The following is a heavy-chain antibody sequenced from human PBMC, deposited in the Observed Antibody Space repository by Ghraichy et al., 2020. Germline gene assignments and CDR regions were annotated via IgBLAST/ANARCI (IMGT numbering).Heavy chain of an antibody. CDR1: GGSISSSSYY. Sequence: SETLSLTCTVSGGSISSSSYYWGWIRQPPGKGLEWIGSIYYSGSTYYNPSLKSRVTISVDTSKNQFSLKLSSVTAADTAVYYCARLPYVFYFDYWGQGTLVTVSS. V-gene: IGHV4-39*01. CDR3: ARLPYVFYFDY. D-gene: IGHD3-16*01. CDR2: IYYSGST. J-gene: IGHJ4*02.